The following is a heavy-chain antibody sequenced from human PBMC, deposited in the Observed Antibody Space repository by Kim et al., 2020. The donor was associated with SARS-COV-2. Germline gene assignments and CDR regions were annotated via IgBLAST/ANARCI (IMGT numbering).Heavy chain of an antibody. V-gene: IGHV1-58*01. CDR1: GFTFTTSA. Sequence: SVKVSCKASGFTFTTSAVQWVRQARGQRLEWIGWIVVGSGDTNYAQKFQERVTITRDMSTSTTYMELSSLRSEDTAVYYCAADDLREGDWGQGTLVTVS. CDR2: IVVGSGDT. J-gene: IGHJ4*02. D-gene: IGHD3-16*01. CDR3: AADDLREGD.